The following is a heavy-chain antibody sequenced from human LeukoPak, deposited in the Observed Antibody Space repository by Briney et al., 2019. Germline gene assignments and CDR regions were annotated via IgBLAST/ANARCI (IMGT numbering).Heavy chain of an antibody. J-gene: IGHJ3*01. V-gene: IGHV3-30*19. Sequence: GGSLRLSCAASGFDFSSYGMHWVRQAPGKGLEWVTFMKYDGSTQYYADSVKGRFTISRDNSENILYLQMNSLRAEDTAIYYCARVYWAYSSSSEPDAFDLWGQGTMVIVSS. CDR2: MKYDGSTQ. CDR1: GFDFSSYG. CDR3: ARVYWAYSSSSEPDAFDL. D-gene: IGHD6-6*01.